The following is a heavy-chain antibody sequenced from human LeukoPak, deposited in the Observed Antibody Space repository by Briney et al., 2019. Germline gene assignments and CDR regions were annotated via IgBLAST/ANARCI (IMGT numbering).Heavy chain of an antibody. CDR1: GVSISSSSYY. Sequence: SETLSLTCTVSGVSISSSSYYWGWIRQPPGKGLEWIGNIYYSGSTYYNPSLKSRVTISVDTSKNQFSLNLSSVTAADTAVYYCARVVRGVTPYYYYYYGMDVWGQGTTVAVSS. J-gene: IGHJ6*02. D-gene: IGHD3-10*01. CDR3: ARVVRGVTPYYYYYYGMDV. V-gene: IGHV4-39*07. CDR2: IYYSGST.